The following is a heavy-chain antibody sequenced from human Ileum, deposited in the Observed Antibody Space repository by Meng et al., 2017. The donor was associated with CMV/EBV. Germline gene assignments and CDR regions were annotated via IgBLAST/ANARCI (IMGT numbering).Heavy chain of an antibody. CDR2: ITWNSDNI. V-gene: IGHV3-9*01. J-gene: IGHJ4*02. Sequence: SLKISCAASGFTFDDYAMHWVRQAPGKGLEWVAGITWNSDNIAYADSVKGRFTISRDHAKNSLYLQVNSLGPEDTALYYCVKGASAGADYYFDYWGQGTLVTVSS. CDR3: VKGASAGADYYFDY. CDR1: GFTFDDYA. D-gene: IGHD6-13*01.